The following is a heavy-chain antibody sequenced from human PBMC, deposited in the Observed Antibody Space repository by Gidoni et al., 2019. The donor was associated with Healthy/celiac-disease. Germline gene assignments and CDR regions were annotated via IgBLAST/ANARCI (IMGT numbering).Heavy chain of an antibody. J-gene: IGHJ4*02. CDR3: AREGHDYGDFWPAFEQGYYFDY. V-gene: IGHV6-1*01. Sequence: SKWYNDYAVSVKSRITINPDTSKNQFSLQLNSVTPEDTAVYYCAREGHDYGDFWPAFEQGYYFDYWGQGTLVTVSS. CDR2: SKWYN. D-gene: IGHD4-17*01.